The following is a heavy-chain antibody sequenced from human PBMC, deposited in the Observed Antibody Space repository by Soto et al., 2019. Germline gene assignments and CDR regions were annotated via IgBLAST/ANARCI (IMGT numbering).Heavy chain of an antibody. CDR1: GGSMSSHY. Sequence: SETLSLTCTVSGGSMSSHYWTWLRQPPGKGLEWIGYISYSGSSYYNPSLKGRVTISADTSRNQFSLRLTSVIAADTAVYFCARADPDASVGFWGQGTLVTVSS. CDR2: ISYSGSS. V-gene: IGHV4-59*11. D-gene: IGHD3-16*01. CDR3: ARADPDASVGF. J-gene: IGHJ4*02.